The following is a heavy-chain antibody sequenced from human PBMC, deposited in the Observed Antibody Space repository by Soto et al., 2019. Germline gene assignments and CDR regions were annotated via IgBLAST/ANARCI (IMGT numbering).Heavy chain of an antibody. V-gene: IGHV3-7*03. CDR2: IKQDGSEK. J-gene: IGHJ6*02. D-gene: IGHD3-16*01. CDR3: ARDSREPFGNPDDDYYYYYGMDV. Sequence: PGGSLRLSCAASGFTFSSYWMSWVRQAPGKGLEWVANIKQDGSEKYYVDSVKGRFTISRDNAKNSLYLQMNSLRAEDTAVYYCARDSREPFGNPDDDYYYYYGMDVWGQGTTVTVSS. CDR1: GFTFSSYW.